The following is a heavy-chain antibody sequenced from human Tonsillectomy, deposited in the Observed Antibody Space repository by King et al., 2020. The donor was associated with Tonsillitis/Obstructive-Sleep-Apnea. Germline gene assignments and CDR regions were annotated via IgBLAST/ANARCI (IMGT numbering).Heavy chain of an antibody. V-gene: IGHV1-18*01. CDR3: ARDGGHWRAFDM. D-gene: IGHD3-16*01. CDR2: INAYNGDT. J-gene: IGHJ3*02. CDR1: GYTFNIYG. Sequence: QLVQSGAEVKKPGASVKLSCKTSGYTFNIYGITWVRQAPGQGLEWMGWINAYNGDTKYAQKVQGRVTMTTDTSAATAYMELRSLRSDDTAVYYCARDGGHWRAFDMWGQGTLVSVSS.